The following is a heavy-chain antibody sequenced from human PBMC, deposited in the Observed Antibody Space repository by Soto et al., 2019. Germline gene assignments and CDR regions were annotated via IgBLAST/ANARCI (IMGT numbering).Heavy chain of an antibody. CDR3: ARTRVGYCSGGSCYYYMDV. V-gene: IGHV3-48*01. D-gene: IGHD2-15*01. CDR1: GFTFSSYS. J-gene: IGHJ6*03. CDR2: ISSSSSTI. Sequence: GGSLRLSCAASGFTFSSYSMNWVRQAPGKGLEWVSYISSSSSTIYYADSVKGRFTISRDNAKNSLYPQMNSLRAEDTAVYYCARTRVGYCSGGSCYYYMDVWGKGTTVTVSS.